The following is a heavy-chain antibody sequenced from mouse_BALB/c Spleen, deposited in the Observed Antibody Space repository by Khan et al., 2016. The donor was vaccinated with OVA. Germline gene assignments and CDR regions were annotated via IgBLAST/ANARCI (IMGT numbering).Heavy chain of an antibody. V-gene: IGHV3-2*02. D-gene: IGHD1-2*01. CDR3: ARTARIEY. J-gene: IGHJ2*01. Sequence: DVKLQESGPGLVKPSQSLSLTCTVTGYSITSGYGWNWIRQFPGNKLEWMGYISYSGSTNYNPSLKSRISITRDTSKNQFFLQLNSVTTEDTATYYCARTARIEYWGQGTTLTVSS. CDR2: ISYSGST. CDR1: GYSITSGYG.